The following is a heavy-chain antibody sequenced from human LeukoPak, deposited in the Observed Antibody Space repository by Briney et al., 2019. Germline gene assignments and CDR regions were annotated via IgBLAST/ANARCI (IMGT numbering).Heavy chain of an antibody. CDR2: ISSSSSYI. V-gene: IGHV3-21*01. D-gene: IGHD2-21*02. CDR1: GFTFSSYS. CDR3: AGEKLLLVYYCYMDV. Sequence: PGGSLRLSCAASGFTFSSYSMTWVRQAPGKGLEWVSSISSSSSYIYYADSVKGRFTISRDNAKNSLYLQMNSLRAEDTAVYYCAGEKLLLVYYCYMDVWGKGTTVTISS. J-gene: IGHJ6*03.